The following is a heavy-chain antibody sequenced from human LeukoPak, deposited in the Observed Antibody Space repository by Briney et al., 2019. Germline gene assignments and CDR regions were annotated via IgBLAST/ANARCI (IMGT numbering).Heavy chain of an antibody. J-gene: IGHJ6*02. CDR3: ARDSGDGSGTYYPYGMDV. CDR1: GYTFTSYG. CDR2: ISAYNGNT. D-gene: IGHD3-10*01. Sequence: ASVKVSCKASGYTFTSYGISWVRQAPGQGLEWMGWISAYNGNTNYAQKLQGRVTMTTDTSTSTAYMELRSLRSDDTAVYYCARDSGDGSGTYYPYGMDVWGQGTTVTVSS. V-gene: IGHV1-18*01.